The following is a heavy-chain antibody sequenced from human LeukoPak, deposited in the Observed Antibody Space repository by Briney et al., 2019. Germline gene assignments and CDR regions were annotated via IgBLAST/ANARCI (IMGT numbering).Heavy chain of an antibody. CDR3: ARGNRRYCSSTSRFNWFDP. CDR1: GGTFSSYA. CDR2: IIPIFGTA. D-gene: IGHD2-2*01. V-gene: IGHV1-69*13. Sequence: SVKVSCKASGGTFSSYAISWVRQAPGQGLEWMGGIIPIFGTANYAQKFQGRVTITADESTSTAYMELSSLRSEDTAVYYCARGNRRYCSSTSRFNWFDPWGQGTLVTVSS. J-gene: IGHJ5*02.